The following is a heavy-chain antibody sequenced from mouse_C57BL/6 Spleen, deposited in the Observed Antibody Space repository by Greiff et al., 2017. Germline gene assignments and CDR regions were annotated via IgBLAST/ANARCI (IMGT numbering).Heavy chain of an antibody. V-gene: IGHV1-15*01. CDR1: GYTFTDYE. CDR2: IDPETGGT. D-gene: IGHD2-2*01. CDR3: TCSWGMVTSFAY. J-gene: IGHJ2*01. Sequence: VQLVESGAELVRPGASVTLSCKASGYTFTDYEMHWVKQTPVHGLEWIGAIDPETGGTAYNQKFKGKAILTADKSSSTAYMALRSLTTKDSSVYYCTCSWGMVTSFAYWGQGTPLTVSS.